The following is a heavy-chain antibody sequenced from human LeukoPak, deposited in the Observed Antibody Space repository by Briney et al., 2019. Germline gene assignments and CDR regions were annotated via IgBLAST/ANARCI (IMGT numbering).Heavy chain of an antibody. CDR2: INPNSGGT. CDR1: GYTFTVYY. Sequence: ASVKVSCKASGYTFTVYYMHWVRQAPGQGLEWMGWINPNSGGTNYAQKFQGRVTMTRDTSISTAYMELSRLRSDDTAVYYCARTYSSGWYCVGYWGQGTLVTVSS. D-gene: IGHD6-19*01. CDR3: ARTYSSGWYCVGY. J-gene: IGHJ4*02. V-gene: IGHV1-2*02.